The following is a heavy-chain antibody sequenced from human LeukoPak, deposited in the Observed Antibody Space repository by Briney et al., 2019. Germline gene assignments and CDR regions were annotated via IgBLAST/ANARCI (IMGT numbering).Heavy chain of an antibody. J-gene: IGHJ3*02. CDR1: GYTFTSYA. CDR3: ARDPPSWRELGREAFDI. Sequence: SVKVSCKASGYTFTSYAISWVRQAPGQGLEWMGGIIPIFGTANYAQKFQGRVTITADESTSTAYMELSGLRSEDTAVYYCARDPPSWRELGREAFDIWGQGTMVTVSS. D-gene: IGHD1-26*01. V-gene: IGHV1-69*13. CDR2: IIPIFGTA.